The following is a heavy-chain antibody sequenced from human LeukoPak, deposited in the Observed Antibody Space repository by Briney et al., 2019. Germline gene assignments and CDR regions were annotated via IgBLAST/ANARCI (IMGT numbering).Heavy chain of an antibody. CDR1: GGSISSYY. J-gene: IGHJ4*02. CDR2: IYYSGST. Sequence: SETLSLTCTVSGGSISSYYWSWIRQPPGKGLEWIGYIYYSGSTNYNPSLKSRVTISVDTSKNQFSLKLSSVTAADTAVYYCARGFGAEGYFDYWGQGTLVTVSS. D-gene: IGHD1-14*01. CDR3: ARGFGAEGYFDY. V-gene: IGHV4-59*08.